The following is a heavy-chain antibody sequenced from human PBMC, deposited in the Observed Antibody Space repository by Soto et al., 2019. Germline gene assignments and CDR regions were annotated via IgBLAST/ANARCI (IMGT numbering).Heavy chain of an antibody. V-gene: IGHV4-30-4*01. Sequence: LSLTCTVSGGSISSSDYYWSWIRQHPGKGLEWIGYIYYSGSTYYKPSLRSRVSISVDTSKNQFSLKLTSVTAADTAVYYCARAGDSSGPVALGYWGQGTLVTVSS. D-gene: IGHD3-22*01. CDR2: IYYSGST. J-gene: IGHJ4*02. CDR1: GGSISSSDYY. CDR3: ARAGDSSGPVALGY.